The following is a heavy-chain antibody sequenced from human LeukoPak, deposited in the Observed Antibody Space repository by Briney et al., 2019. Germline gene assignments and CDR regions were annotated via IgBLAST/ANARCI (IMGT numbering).Heavy chain of an antibody. Sequence: PGGSLRLSCAASGFTFSSYSMNWVRQAPGKGLEWVSSISSSSSCIYYADSVKGRFTISRDNAKNSLYLQMNSLRAEDTAVYYCASERYCSGGSCNDYWGQGTLVTVSS. CDR3: ASERYCSGGSCNDY. CDR2: ISSSSSCI. CDR1: GFTFSSYS. J-gene: IGHJ4*02. D-gene: IGHD2-15*01. V-gene: IGHV3-21*01.